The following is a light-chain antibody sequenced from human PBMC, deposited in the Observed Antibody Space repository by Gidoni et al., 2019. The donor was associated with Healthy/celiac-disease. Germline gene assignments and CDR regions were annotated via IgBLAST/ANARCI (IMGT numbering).Light chain of an antibody. CDR3: QQSYSTPCT. CDR2: AAS. Sequence: DIQLTQSPSSLSASVGDRVTITCRASQSMSSYLNWYQQKPGKAPKPLIYAASSLQSGVPSRVSGSGSGTDFTLTISSLKPEDCATYYCQQSYSTPCTFGQGTKLEIK. J-gene: IGKJ2*02. CDR1: QSMSSY. V-gene: IGKV1-39*01.